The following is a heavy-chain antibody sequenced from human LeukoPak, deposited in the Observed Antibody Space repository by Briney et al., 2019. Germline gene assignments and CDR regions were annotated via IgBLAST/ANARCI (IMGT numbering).Heavy chain of an antibody. J-gene: IGHJ4*02. CDR1: GFTVSSKY. V-gene: IGHV3-53*01. Sequence: GGSLRLSCAASGFTVSSKYMSWVRQAPGKGLEWVSVIYSGGSTYYADSVKGRFTISRDNSKNTVDLQMNSLRVEDTAVYYCARDAGYCSGGSCYPGQFDYWGQGTLVTVSS. CDR2: IYSGGST. CDR3: ARDAGYCSGGSCYPGQFDY. D-gene: IGHD2-15*01.